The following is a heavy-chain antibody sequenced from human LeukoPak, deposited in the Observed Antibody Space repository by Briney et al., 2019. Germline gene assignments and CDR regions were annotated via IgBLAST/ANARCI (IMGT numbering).Heavy chain of an antibody. CDR1: GFTFSTYA. J-gene: IGHJ5*02. CDR2: ISDGGYTT. CDR3: TKEGPVNAIGDL. D-gene: IGHD2-21*01. V-gene: IGHV3-23*01. Sequence: PGGSLRLPCAASGFTFSTYALSWVRQAPGKGLEWVSAISDGGYTTYYADSVKGRFTISRENSKNTLYLQISSLRADDTAVYYCTKEGPVNAIGDLWGQGTLVTVSS.